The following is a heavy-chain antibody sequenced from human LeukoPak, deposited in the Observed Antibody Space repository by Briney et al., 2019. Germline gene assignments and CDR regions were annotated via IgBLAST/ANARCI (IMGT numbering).Heavy chain of an antibody. CDR2: ISSNGGNT. J-gene: IGHJ4*02. Sequence: GGSLRLSCAASGFTFSRYAMHWVRQAPGKGLGYVSAISSNGGNTYYANSVKGRFTISRDNSKNTLYLQMGSLRAEDMAVYYCARELNNWDYDYWGQGTLVTVSS. CDR1: GFTFSRYA. CDR3: ARELNNWDYDY. V-gene: IGHV3-64*01. D-gene: IGHD1-7*01.